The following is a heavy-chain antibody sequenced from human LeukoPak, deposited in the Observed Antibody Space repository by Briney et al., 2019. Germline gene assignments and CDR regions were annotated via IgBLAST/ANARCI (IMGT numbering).Heavy chain of an antibody. V-gene: IGHV4-39*07. Sequence: SETLSLTCTVSGGSIRSSNYYWGWIRQPPGKGLEWIGSIYYSGSTYYNPSLKSRVTISVDTSKNQFSLKLSSVTAADTAVYYCAREAAAGPTVGYWGQGTLVTVSS. CDR1: GGSIRSSNYY. J-gene: IGHJ4*02. D-gene: IGHD6-13*01. CDR3: AREAAAGPTVGY. CDR2: IYYSGST.